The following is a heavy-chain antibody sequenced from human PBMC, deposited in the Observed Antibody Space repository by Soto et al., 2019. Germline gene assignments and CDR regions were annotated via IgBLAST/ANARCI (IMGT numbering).Heavy chain of an antibody. CDR1: GYSFASYW. Sequence: GESRKISCKGSGYSFASYWIGWVRQMPGKGLEWMGIIYPGDSDTRYSPSFQGQVTISADNSISTAYLQWSSLKASDSAMYFCARQVEDGYSFGYHYWGQGTQVTVSS. CDR3: ARQVEDGYSFGYHY. J-gene: IGHJ4*02. D-gene: IGHD5-18*01. V-gene: IGHV5-51*01. CDR2: IYPGDSDT.